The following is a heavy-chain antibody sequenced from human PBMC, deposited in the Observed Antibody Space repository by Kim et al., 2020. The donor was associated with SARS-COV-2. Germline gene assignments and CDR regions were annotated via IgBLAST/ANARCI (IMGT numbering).Heavy chain of an antibody. CDR2: FDPEDGET. CDR1: GYTLTELS. CDR3: ANHYNGSGSLWGMDV. Sequence: ASVKVSCKVSGYTLTELSMHWVRQAPGKGLEWMGGFDPEDGETIYAQKFQGRVTMTEDTSTDTAYMELSSLRSEDTAVYYCANHYNGSGSLWGMDVWGQGTTVTVSS. V-gene: IGHV1-24*01. J-gene: IGHJ6*02. D-gene: IGHD3-10*01.